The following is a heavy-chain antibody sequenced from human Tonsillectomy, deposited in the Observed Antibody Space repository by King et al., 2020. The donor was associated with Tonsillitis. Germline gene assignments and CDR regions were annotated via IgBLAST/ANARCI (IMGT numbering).Heavy chain of an antibody. CDR1: GGSISSSNW. J-gene: IGHJ3*02. CDR3: ARSPNYYDSSGYSWAFDM. V-gene: IGHV4-4*02. CDR2: IYHTGRT. D-gene: IGHD3-22*01. Sequence: QLQESGPGLVKPSGTLSLTCAVSGGSISSSNWWSWVRQPPGMGLEWIGEIYHTGRTNYNPSLKSRVAISVDNSKNQFSLELTSVTAADTAVYYCARSPNYYDSSGYSWAFDMWGQGTMVTVSS.